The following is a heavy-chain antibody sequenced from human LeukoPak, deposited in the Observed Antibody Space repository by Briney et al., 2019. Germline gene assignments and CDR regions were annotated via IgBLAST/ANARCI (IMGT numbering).Heavy chain of an antibody. CDR3: ARDWTEDYSKSYYYYYMDV. CDR1: GYTFIVYY. J-gene: IGHJ6*03. CDR2: INPNSGGT. D-gene: IGHD4-11*01. V-gene: IGHV1-2*02. Sequence: ASVKVSCKASGYTFIVYYMHCVRQAPGQGLEWMGWINPNSGGTNYAQKFQGRVTMTRDTSISTAYMELSRLRSEDTAVYYCARDWTEDYSKSYYYYYMDVWAKGTTVTVSS.